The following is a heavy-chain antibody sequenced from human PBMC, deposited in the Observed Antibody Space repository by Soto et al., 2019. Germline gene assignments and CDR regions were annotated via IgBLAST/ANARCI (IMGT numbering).Heavy chain of an antibody. CDR2: INHSGST. D-gene: IGHD3-16*01. J-gene: IGHJ3*02. CDR1: GGSFSGYY. CDR3: AREVDGWEGDAFYI. V-gene: IGHV4-34*01. Sequence: SETLSLTCAVYGGSFSGYYWSWIRQPPGKGLEWIGEINHSGSTNYNPSLKSRVTISVDTSKNQFSLKLSSVTAADTAVYYCAREVDGWEGDAFYIWGQGTMVP.